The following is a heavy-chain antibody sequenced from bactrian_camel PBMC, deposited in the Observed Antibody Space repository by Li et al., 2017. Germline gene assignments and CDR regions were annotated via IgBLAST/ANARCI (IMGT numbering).Heavy chain of an antibody. D-gene: IGHD4*01. CDR3: AADIFPCHTPATLTRISAEY. CDR1: GYIVSSGC. Sequence: VESGGGSVATGGSLRLSCEVSGYIVSSGCMAWFHQVQGGKREGVAFASTDGTKAYARSTEGRFTISKDNAGNALYLQMDSLKPEDTAMYYCAADIFPCHTPATLTRISAEYWGQGTQVTVS. V-gene: IGHV3S26*01. CDR2: FASTDGTK. J-gene: IGHJ4*01.